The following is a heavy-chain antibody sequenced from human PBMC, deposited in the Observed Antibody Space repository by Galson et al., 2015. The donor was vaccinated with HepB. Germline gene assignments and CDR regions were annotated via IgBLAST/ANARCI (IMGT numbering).Heavy chain of an antibody. CDR2: INPSGGRT. V-gene: IGHV1-46*03. Sequence: SVKASCKASGYTFTSYYMHWVRQAPGQGLEWMGIINPSGGRTTYAQKFQGRVTMARDTCTSTVYMELSSLRSEDTAVYYCARGGKHYDSRRFDYWGQGTLVTVSS. CDR1: GYTFTSYY. D-gene: IGHD3-22*01. CDR3: ARGGKHYDSRRFDY. J-gene: IGHJ4*02.